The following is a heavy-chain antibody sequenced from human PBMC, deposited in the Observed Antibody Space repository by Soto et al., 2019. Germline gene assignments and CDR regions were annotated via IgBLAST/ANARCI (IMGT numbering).Heavy chain of an antibody. CDR2: ISAYNGNT. V-gene: IGHV1-18*01. Sequence: ASVKVSCKASGYTFTSYGISWVRQAPGQGLERMGWISAYNGNTNYAQKLQGRVTMTTDTSTSTAYMELRSLRSDDTAVYYCARDGYGDYYYYYGMDVWGQGTTVTVSS. D-gene: IGHD4-17*01. CDR3: ARDGYGDYYYYYGMDV. J-gene: IGHJ6*02. CDR1: GYTFTSYG.